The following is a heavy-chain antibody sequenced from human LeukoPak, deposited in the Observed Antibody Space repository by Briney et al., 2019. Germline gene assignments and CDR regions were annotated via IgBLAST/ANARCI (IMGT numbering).Heavy chain of an antibody. J-gene: IGHJ4*02. CDR2: IYYSGST. D-gene: IGHD3-10*01. CDR1: GGSISSYY. V-gene: IGHV4-59*08. Sequence: SDTLSLSCAVSGGSISSYYWSWIRQPPERGLEWIGYIYYSGSTNYNPSLKSRVTISVDTSKNQFSLKLSSVTAADTAVYYCARHSGSYGAIDYWGQGTLVTVSS. CDR3: ARHSGSYGAIDY.